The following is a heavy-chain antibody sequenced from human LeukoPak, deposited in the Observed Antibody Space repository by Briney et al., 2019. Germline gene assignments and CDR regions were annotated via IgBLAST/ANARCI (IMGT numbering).Heavy chain of an antibody. V-gene: IGHV4-31*03. CDR2: VHSSETS. CDR1: GASISSGGYY. Sequence: PSQTLSLTCTVSGASISSGGYYWSWIRQHPGKGLEWIGYVHSSETSYYNPSLKSRVTISVETSKNQFSLKLTSVTAADTAVFYCARLSWDWAFDYWGQGTLVTVSS. D-gene: IGHD3/OR15-3a*01. J-gene: IGHJ4*02. CDR3: ARLSWDWAFDY.